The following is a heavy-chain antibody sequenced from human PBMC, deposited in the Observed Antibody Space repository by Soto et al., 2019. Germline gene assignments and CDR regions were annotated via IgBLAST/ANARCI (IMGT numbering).Heavy chain of an antibody. CDR1: GFTVSSNY. D-gene: IGHD1-26*01. CDR3: ARETNIVGATLDDY. CDR2: IYSGGSS. Sequence: EVQLVESGGGLVQPGGSLRLSCAASGFTVSSNYMSWVRQAPGKGLEWVSVIYSGGSSYYADSVKGRFTISRDNSKNTLYLQMNSLRAEDTAVYYCARETNIVGATLDDYWGQGTLVTVSS. J-gene: IGHJ4*02. V-gene: IGHV3-66*01.